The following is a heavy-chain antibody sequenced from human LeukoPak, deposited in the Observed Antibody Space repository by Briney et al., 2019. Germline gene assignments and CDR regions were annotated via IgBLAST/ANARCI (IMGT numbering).Heavy chain of an antibody. D-gene: IGHD2-15*01. J-gene: IGHJ3*02. Sequence: SQTLSLTCTVSGGSTSSGDYYWSWIRQPPGKGLEWIGYIYYSGNTYYNPSLKSRVTISVDTSKNHFSLKLSSVTAADTAVYYCARDQSSLDAFDIWGQGTMVTVSS. CDR2: IYYSGNT. CDR3: ARDQSSLDAFDI. CDR1: GGSTSSGDYY. V-gene: IGHV4-30-4*01.